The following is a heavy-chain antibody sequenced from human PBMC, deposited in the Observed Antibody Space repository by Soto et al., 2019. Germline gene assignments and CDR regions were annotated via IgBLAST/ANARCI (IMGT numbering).Heavy chain of an antibody. CDR3: ASVSYYGSGTYNWFDP. D-gene: IGHD3-10*01. J-gene: IGHJ5*02. CDR1: GGTFRSYA. CDR2: IIPLFGTT. V-gene: IGHV1-69*01. Sequence: VQLVQSGAEVKKPGSSVKVSCKASGGTFRSYALSWVRQAPGQGLEWLGGIIPLFGTTNYAQKFQGRVTITADESTSTAYMDLSSLRSDDTAVYYCASVSYYGSGTYNWFDPWGQGTLVTVSS.